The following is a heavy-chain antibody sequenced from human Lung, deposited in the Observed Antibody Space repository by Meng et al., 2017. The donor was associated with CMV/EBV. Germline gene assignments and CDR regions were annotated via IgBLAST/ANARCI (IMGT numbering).Heavy chain of an antibody. J-gene: IGHJ4*02. Sequence: GGSLRLSCAASGFTFSTYSMNWDRQAPGKGLEWISYISSGSSTIYYADSVKGRFSISRDNAEKTLYLHVNNLRGEDTAVYYCAKGGGAGRSASDYWGQGTLVTVSS. V-gene: IGHV3-48*04. CDR1: GFTFSTYS. CDR2: ISSGSSTI. D-gene: IGHD3-16*01. CDR3: AKGGGAGRSASDY.